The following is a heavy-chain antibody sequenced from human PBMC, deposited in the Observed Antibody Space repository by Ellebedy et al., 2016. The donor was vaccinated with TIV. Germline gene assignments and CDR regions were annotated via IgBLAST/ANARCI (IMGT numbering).Heavy chain of an antibody. V-gene: IGHV3-21*01. Sequence: GGSLRLXXAASGFTFSSYSMNWVRQAPGKGLEWVSSISSSSSYIYYADSVKGRFTISRDNAKNSLYLQMNSLRAEDTAVYYCARETTSSPYYYYGMDVWGQGTTVTVSS. CDR1: GFTFSSYS. J-gene: IGHJ6*02. CDR2: ISSSSSYI. D-gene: IGHD4-11*01. CDR3: ARETTSSPYYYYGMDV.